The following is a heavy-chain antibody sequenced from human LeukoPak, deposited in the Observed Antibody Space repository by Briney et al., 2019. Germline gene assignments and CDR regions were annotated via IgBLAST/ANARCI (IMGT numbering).Heavy chain of an antibody. CDR3: ARDIDRAVGNWFDP. CDR1: GYTFTTYA. J-gene: IGHJ5*02. CDR2: INAGSGNT. V-gene: IGHV1-3*01. D-gene: IGHD6-19*01. Sequence: ASVKVSCKASGYTFTTYAMHWVRQAPGQRFEWMGWINAGSGNTKYSQKFQDRVTITRDTSASTAYMELSSLRSEDTAVYYCARDIDRAVGNWFDPWGQGTLVTVSS.